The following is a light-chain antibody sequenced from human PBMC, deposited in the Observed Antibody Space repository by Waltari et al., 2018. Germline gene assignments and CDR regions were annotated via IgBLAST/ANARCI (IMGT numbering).Light chain of an antibody. CDR2: STS. CDR3: LLYYGDALWV. V-gene: IGLV7-43*01. CDR1: TGAVTSGSY. Sequence: QAVVTQEPSLTVSPGGTVTLTCGSSTGAVTSGSYPNWFQQKPGQPPRPLIYSTSNKHSLTPARFSGSPLGGKSALTVSGVQPDDEAEYYCLLYYGDALWVFGGGTKVTVL. J-gene: IGLJ3*02.